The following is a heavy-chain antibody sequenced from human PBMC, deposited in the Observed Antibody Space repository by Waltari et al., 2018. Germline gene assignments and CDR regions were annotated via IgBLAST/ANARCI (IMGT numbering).Heavy chain of an antibody. J-gene: IGHJ4*02. CDR2: ISGSGGST. V-gene: IGHV3-23*01. CDR3: ADSSRRYFDY. Sequence: EVQLLESGGGLVQPGGSLRLSCAASGFTFSSYAMSWARQAPGKGLEGVSAISGSGGSTYYADSVKGRVTLSRDNSKDTLYLQMNRLRAEDTAVYYCADSSRRYFDYWGQGTLVTVSS. D-gene: IGHD6-13*01. CDR1: GFTFSSYA.